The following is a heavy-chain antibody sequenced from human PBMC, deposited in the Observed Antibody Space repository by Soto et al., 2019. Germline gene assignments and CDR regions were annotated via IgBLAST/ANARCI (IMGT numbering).Heavy chain of an antibody. D-gene: IGHD2-15*01. CDR2: IYPRDSDT. CDR1: GYTFSNYW. Sequence: EVQLVQSGAEVKKPGESLMISCKGSGYTFSNYWIGWVRQMPGKGLEWMGIIYPRDSDTTYSPSFQGQVTISVDKSISTAYLQWSSLKASDTAMVYCARGGSEGGYFDFWGQGTLVTVSS. J-gene: IGHJ4*02. V-gene: IGHV5-51*03. CDR3: ARGGSEGGYFDF.